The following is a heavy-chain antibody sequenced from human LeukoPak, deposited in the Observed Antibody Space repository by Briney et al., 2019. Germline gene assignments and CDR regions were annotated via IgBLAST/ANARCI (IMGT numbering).Heavy chain of an antibody. D-gene: IGHD6-13*01. CDR3: ARVVGLTGYSSSWYSGYYYYMDV. CDR1: GGTFSSYA. J-gene: IGHJ6*03. CDR2: IIPIFGTT. V-gene: IGHV1-69*06. Sequence: SVKVSCKASGGTFSSYAISRVRQAPGQGLEWMGGIIPIFGTTNYAQKFQDRVTITADKSTSTAYMELSSLRSEDTAVYYCARVVGLTGYSSSWYSGYYYYMDVWGKGTTVTVSS.